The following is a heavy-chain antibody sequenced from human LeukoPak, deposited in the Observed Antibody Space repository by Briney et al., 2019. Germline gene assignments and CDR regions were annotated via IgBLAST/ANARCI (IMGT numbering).Heavy chain of an antibody. CDR3: ARVALMYYGSGSYYEA. CDR2: MYIDGSNT. J-gene: IGHJ5*02. V-gene: IGHV3-74*01. Sequence: PGGSLRLSCAASGFTFGNYWMHWVRQVPGKGLVWVSRMYIDGSNTNYADYVKGRFTISRDNAENTLYLQMNSLRAEDTAVYYCARVALMYYGSGSYYEAWGQGTLVTVSS. D-gene: IGHD3-10*01. CDR1: GFTFGNYW.